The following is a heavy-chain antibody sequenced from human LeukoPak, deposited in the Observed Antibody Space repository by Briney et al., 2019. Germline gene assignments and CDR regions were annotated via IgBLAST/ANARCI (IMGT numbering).Heavy chain of an antibody. CDR1: GFTFSSYT. CDR3: AKDLKYSSRYFDY. V-gene: IGHV3-21*04. CDR2: ISSSSGFI. Sequence: GGSLRLSCAASGFTFSSYTMNWVRQAPGKGLEWVSSISSSSGFISYADSVKGRFTISRDSAKNSLYLQMNSLRPEDTALYYCAKDLKYSSRYFDYWGQGTLVTVSS. J-gene: IGHJ4*02. D-gene: IGHD6-13*01.